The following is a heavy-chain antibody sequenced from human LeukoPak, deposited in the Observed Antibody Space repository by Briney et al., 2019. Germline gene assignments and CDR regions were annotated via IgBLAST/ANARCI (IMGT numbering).Heavy chain of an antibody. CDR2: ISGSGGST. CDR3: ANPTEPMIVVVISY. Sequence: GGSLTLSCAAAGFTFSSYAMSWVRQAPGKGLEWVSAISGSGGSTSYADSVKGRFTISRDNSKNTLYLRMNSLRAEDTAVYYCANPTEPMIVVVISYWGQGTLVTVSS. D-gene: IGHD3-22*01. V-gene: IGHV3-23*01. CDR1: GFTFSSYA. J-gene: IGHJ4*02.